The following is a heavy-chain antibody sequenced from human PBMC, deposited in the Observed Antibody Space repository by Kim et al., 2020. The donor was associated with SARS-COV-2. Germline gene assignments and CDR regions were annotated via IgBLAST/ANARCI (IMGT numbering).Heavy chain of an antibody. V-gene: IGHV3-7*03. Sequence: GDSGKGRFTTSRDNAKNLVYLQMDSLRVEDTAVYYCTTVTTAFTVWGQGTMVTVSS. J-gene: IGHJ3*01. D-gene: IGHD1-1*01. CDR3: TTVTTAFTV.